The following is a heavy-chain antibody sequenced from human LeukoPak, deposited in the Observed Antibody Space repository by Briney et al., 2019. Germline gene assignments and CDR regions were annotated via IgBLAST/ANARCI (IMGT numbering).Heavy chain of an antibody. CDR1: GLTFSNYG. CDR3: AKMHGYFDY. Sequence: GGSLRLSCEASGLTFSNYGMSWVREAPGKGLQWVSAITGDGTTTYYADSVKGRFTISRDNSKNMLYLQMSSLRAEDTAVYYCAKMHGYFDYWGQGALVPVSS. CDR2: ITGDGTTT. V-gene: IGHV3-23*01. J-gene: IGHJ4*02.